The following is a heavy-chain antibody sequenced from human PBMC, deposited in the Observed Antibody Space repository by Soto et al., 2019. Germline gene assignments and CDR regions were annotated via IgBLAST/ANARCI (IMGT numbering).Heavy chain of an antibody. V-gene: IGHV1-8*01. Sequence: QVQLVQSGAEVKKPGASVKVSCKASGYTFTSYDINWVRQATGQGLEWMGWMNPNSGNTGYAQKFQGRVTMTRNTSISTAYMELGSLRSEDTAVYYCARGSGSGSYYNTFQGWFDPWGQGTLVTVSS. CDR3: ARGSGSGSYYNTFQGWFDP. J-gene: IGHJ5*02. D-gene: IGHD3-10*01. CDR1: GYTFTSYD. CDR2: MNPNSGNT.